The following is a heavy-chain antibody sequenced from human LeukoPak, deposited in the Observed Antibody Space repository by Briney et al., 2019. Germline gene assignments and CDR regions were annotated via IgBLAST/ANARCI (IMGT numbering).Heavy chain of an antibody. CDR2: ISVVGDT. Sequence: GGSLRLSCAASGFTFSSYDMNWVRQAPGKGLEWASLISVVGDTYCADSVKGRFNISRDNTENTLYLQMNSLRVEDTAVYYCARVKTETSGWYQFDYWGQGTLVTVSS. D-gene: IGHD6-19*01. CDR3: ARVKTETSGWYQFDY. J-gene: IGHJ4*02. V-gene: IGHV3-53*05. CDR1: GFTFSSYD.